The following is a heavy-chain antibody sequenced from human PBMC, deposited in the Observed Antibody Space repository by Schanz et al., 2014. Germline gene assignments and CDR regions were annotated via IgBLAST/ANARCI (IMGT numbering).Heavy chain of an antibody. V-gene: IGHV3-23*01. CDR3: ASDLLCGAPMPVNHLDF. J-gene: IGHJ4*01. D-gene: IGHD2-2*01. CDR2: ISRSGGSK. Sequence: DVQLLESGGGLVQPGGSLRLSCAASGFTFNSYAMTWVRQAPGKGLEWVSSISRSGGSKYYADSVKGRFTISRDNSDTTLYLQRNSVSAEDSATHGCASDLLCGAPMPVNHLDFWGRGLLVTVSS. CDR1: GFTFNSYA.